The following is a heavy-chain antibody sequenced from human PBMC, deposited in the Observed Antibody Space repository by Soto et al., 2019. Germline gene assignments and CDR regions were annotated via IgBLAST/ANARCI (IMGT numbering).Heavy chain of an antibody. CDR3: ARHRHCSGGSCRYYYYYIDV. J-gene: IGHJ6*03. Sequence: SETLSLTCTVSGGSISSSSYYWGWIRQPPGKGLEWIGSIYSSGSTYYNASLKSRVTMSVDAATNQFSLKLCSVTAADTAVYFCARHRHCSGGSCRYYYYYIDVWGKWTTVTVSS. V-gene: IGHV4-39*01. CDR2: IYSSGST. D-gene: IGHD2-15*01. CDR1: GGSISSSSYY.